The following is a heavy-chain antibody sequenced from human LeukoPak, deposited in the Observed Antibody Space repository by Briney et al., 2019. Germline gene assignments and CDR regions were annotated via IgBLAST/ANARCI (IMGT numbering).Heavy chain of an antibody. J-gene: IGHJ3*02. Sequence: SETLSLTCAVYGGSFSGYYWSWIRQPPGKGLEWIGEINHSGSTNYNPSLKSRVTISVDTSKNQFSLKLSSVTAADTAVYYCARHGGTYSLGAFDIWGQGTMVTVSS. CDR3: ARHGGTYSLGAFDI. D-gene: IGHD2-15*01. CDR2: INHSGST. V-gene: IGHV4-34*01. CDR1: GGSFSGYY.